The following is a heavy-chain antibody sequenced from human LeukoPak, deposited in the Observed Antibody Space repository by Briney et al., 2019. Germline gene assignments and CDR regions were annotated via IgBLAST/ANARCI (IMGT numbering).Heavy chain of an antibody. J-gene: IGHJ4*02. CDR3: ARVDADASTETTNYFDY. Sequence: ASVKVSCKASGYTFTNYYMHWVRQAPGQGLEWMGVINPSGGSTTYAQKFQGRVTMTRDMSTSTVYMELSSLRSEDTAVYYCARVDADASTETTNYFDYWGQGPLVTVSS. CDR2: INPSGGST. V-gene: IGHV1-46*01. CDR1: GYTFTNYY. D-gene: IGHD4-17*01.